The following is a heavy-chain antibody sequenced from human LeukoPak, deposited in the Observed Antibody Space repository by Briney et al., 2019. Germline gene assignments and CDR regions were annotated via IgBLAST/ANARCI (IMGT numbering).Heavy chain of an antibody. Sequence: AASVKVSCKASGGTFNNYAINWVRQAPGQGLEWMGGIIPIFGSSNYAQKFQGRVTITADESTTTAYMELSSLRSEDTAVYYCARDLWLRISYYMDVWGKGTTVTISS. CDR1: GGTFNNYA. D-gene: IGHD5-12*01. V-gene: IGHV1-69*13. CDR2: IIPIFGSS. CDR3: ARDLWLRISYYMDV. J-gene: IGHJ6*03.